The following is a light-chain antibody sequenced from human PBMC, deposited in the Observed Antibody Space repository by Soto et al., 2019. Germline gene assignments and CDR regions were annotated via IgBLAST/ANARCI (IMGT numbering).Light chain of an antibody. V-gene: IGLV1-40*01. CDR2: GNT. J-gene: IGLJ2*01. CDR3: LSFDSSLSVV. Sequence: QSVLTQPPSVSGAPGQRVTISCTGSSSNIGAGYDVHWYQQLPGRVPKLLIYGNTNRPSGVPDRFSGSKSGTSASLAITGLQAEDEAEYYCLSFDSSLSVVFGGGTQLTVL. CDR1: SSNIGAGYD.